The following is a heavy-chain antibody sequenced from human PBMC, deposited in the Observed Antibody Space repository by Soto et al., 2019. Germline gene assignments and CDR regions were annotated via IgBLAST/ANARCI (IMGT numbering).Heavy chain of an antibody. J-gene: IGHJ3*02. V-gene: IGHV4-59*01. CDR1: GGSINSYY. CDR2: IYYTGST. CDR3: ARTGLLWFGELSAFDI. D-gene: IGHD3-10*01. Sequence: SETLSLTCTVSGGSINSYYWSWIRQPPGKGLEWIGQIYYTGSTNYNPSLKGRVTISVDTSKNQFSLKLSSVTAADTAVYYCARTGLLWFGELSAFDIWGQGTMVTVSS.